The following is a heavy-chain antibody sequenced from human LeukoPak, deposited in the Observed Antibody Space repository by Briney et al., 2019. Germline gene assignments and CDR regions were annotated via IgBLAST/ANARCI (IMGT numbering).Heavy chain of an antibody. D-gene: IGHD3-22*01. CDR1: GYTFTSYG. V-gene: IGHV1-18*01. CDR3: ASTPHSSGYTYYFDH. CDR2: ISAYNGNT. J-gene: IGHJ4*02. Sequence: ASVKVSCKASGYTFTSYGISWVRQAPGQGLEWMGWISAYNGNTNYAQKLQGRVTMTTDTSTSTAYMELRSLRSDDTAVYYCASTPHSSGYTYYFDHWGQGTLVTVSS.